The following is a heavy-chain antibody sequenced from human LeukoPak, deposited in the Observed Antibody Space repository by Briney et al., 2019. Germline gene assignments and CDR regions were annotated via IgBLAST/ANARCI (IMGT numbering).Heavy chain of an antibody. J-gene: IGHJ4*02. CDR3: ARGVGYCSGGSCHYYFDY. D-gene: IGHD2-15*01. Sequence: GRSLRLSCAASGFTFSSYAMHWVRQAPGEGLEWVAVISYDGSNKYYADSVKGRFTISRDNSKNTLYLQMNSLRAEDTAVYYCARGVGYCSGGSCHYYFDYWGQGTLVTVSS. CDR2: ISYDGSNK. V-gene: IGHV3-30-3*01. CDR1: GFTFSSYA.